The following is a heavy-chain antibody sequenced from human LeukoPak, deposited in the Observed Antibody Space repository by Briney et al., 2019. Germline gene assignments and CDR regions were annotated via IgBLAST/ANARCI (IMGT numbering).Heavy chain of an antibody. Sequence: GGSLRLSCAASGFTFSSYAMSWVRQAPGKGLEWVSGISGSGGSTYYADSVKGRFTIFRDNTKNTLYLQMNSLRAEDTAVYHCANGWSPDYWGRGTLVTVSS. CDR1: GFTFSSYA. D-gene: IGHD2-15*01. CDR3: ANGWSPDY. V-gene: IGHV3-23*01. J-gene: IGHJ4*02. CDR2: ISGSGGST.